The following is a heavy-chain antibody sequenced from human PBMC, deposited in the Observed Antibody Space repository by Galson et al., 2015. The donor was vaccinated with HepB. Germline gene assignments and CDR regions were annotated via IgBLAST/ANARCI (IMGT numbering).Heavy chain of an antibody. J-gene: IGHJ4*02. V-gene: IGHV1-2*06. CDR3: ARDERYFDWLLYNY. CDR2: INPNSGGT. CDR1: GYTFTGYY. Sequence: SVKVSCKASGYTFTGYYMHWVRQAPGQGLEWMGRINPNSGGTNYAQKFQGRVTMTRDTSISTAYMELSRLRSDDTAVYYCARDERYFDWLLYNYWGQGTLVTVSS. D-gene: IGHD3-9*01.